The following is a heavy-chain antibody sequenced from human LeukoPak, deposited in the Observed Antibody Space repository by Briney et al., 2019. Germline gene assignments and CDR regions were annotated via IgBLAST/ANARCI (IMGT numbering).Heavy chain of an antibody. CDR1: GFTFSSYS. J-gene: IGHJ4*02. CDR2: ISSSSSYI. D-gene: IGHD4-17*01. V-gene: IGHV3-21*01. CDR3: ARGRVYGDYVFDY. Sequence: PGGSLRLSCAASGFTFSSYSMNWVRQAPGKGLEWVSSISSSSSYIYYADSVKGRFTISRDNAKNSLYLQMNSLRAEDTAVYYCARGRVYGDYVFDYWGQGTLVTVSS.